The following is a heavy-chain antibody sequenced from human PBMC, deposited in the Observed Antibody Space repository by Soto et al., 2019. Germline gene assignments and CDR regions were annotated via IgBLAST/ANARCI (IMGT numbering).Heavy chain of an antibody. V-gene: IGHV4-59*12. CDR2: IYYSGST. CDR1: GGSISSYY. J-gene: IGHJ6*02. D-gene: IGHD5-18*01. CDR3: ARGGSEGYSYGPLYGMDV. Sequence: PSETLSLTCTVSGGSISSYYWSWIRQPPGKGLEWIGYIYYSGSTNYNPSLKSRVTISVDTSKNQFSLKLSSVTAADTAVYYCARGGSEGYSYGPLYGMDVWGQGTTVTVSS.